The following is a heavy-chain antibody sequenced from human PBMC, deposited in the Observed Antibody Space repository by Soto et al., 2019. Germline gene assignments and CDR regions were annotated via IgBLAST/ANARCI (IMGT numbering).Heavy chain of an antibody. J-gene: IGHJ6*02. Sequence: SVKVSCKASGGTFSSYDISWVRQAPGQGLEWMGGIIPIFGTANYAQKFQGRVTITADESTSTAYMELSSLRSEDTAVYYCARDSKGILFVIIGHYKTGMDVWCQGITVTVS. CDR1: GGTFSSYD. CDR2: IIPIFGTA. V-gene: IGHV1-69*13. D-gene: IGHD3-22*01. CDR3: ARDSKGILFVIIGHYKTGMDV.